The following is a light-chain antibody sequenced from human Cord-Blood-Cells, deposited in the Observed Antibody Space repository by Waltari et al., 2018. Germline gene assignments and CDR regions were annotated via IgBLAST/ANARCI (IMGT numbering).Light chain of an antibody. CDR2: EVS. CDR1: SSDGGGYNY. Sequence: QSALTQPPSASGSPGQSVTISCPGTSSDGGGYNYFSWYQQHPGKAPKLMIYEVSKRPSGVPDRFSGSKSGNTASLTVSGLQAEDEADYYCSSYAGSNNLVFGGGTKLTVL. J-gene: IGLJ2*01. CDR3: SSYAGSNNLV. V-gene: IGLV2-8*01.